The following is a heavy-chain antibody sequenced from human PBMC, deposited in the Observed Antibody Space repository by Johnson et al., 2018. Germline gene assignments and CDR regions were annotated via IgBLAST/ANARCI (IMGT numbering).Heavy chain of an antibody. Sequence: QVQLVQSGGGVVQPGRSLRLSCAASGFTFSNYAMHWVRQAPGKGLEWVAVISYDGNNKYYADSVKGRFTISTDNSKNTVYLQMNSLRAEDTAVYYCARAATVDDYYYYYMGVWGKGTTVTVSS. D-gene: IGHD4-11*01. J-gene: IGHJ6*03. CDR1: GFTFSNYA. CDR2: ISYDGNNK. V-gene: IGHV3-30-3*01. CDR3: ARAATVDDYYYYYMGV.